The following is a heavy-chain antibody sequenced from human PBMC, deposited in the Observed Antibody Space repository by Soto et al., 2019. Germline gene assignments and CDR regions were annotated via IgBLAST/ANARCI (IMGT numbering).Heavy chain of an antibody. V-gene: IGHV3-30-3*01. CDR3: VRDSGANYGTFWYFEL. CDR2: ISNDGSSE. J-gene: IGHJ2*01. D-gene: IGHD5-18*01. Sequence: QVQLVESGGGVVQPGRSLRISCAATGFSFNFYAMYWVRQAPGKGLEWVAMISNDGSSENYADSVRGRFIISRDNSKKTLFLQMNSLRPEDTATYYCVRDSGANYGTFWYFELWGRGTLVTVSS. CDR1: GFSFNFYA.